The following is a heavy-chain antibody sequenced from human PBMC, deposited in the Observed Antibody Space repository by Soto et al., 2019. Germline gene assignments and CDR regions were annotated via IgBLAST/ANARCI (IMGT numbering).Heavy chain of an antibody. D-gene: IGHD6-13*01. CDR1: GYTFTGDY. Sequence: ASLKVSCKASGYTFTGDYMHWVRQAPGQGLEWMGWINPNSGGTNYAQKFQGWVTMTRDTSISTAYMELSRLRSDDTAVYYCASAAGTTAAFDIWGQGTMVTVSS. V-gene: IGHV1-2*04. CDR2: INPNSGGT. CDR3: ASAAGTTAAFDI. J-gene: IGHJ3*02.